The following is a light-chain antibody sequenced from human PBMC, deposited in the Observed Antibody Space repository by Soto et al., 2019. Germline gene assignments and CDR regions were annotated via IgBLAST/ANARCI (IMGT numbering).Light chain of an antibody. CDR3: QQYNNWPPIT. Sequence: EIVLTQSPGTLSLSPGERATLSCRASQSFSNVAWYQHYPGQAPRLLIYSTSRRAAGIPDRFSGSGSGTEFTLTISSLQSEDFAVYYCQQYNNWPPITFGQGTRLEIK. CDR2: STS. CDR1: QSFSN. V-gene: IGKV3D-15*01. J-gene: IGKJ5*01.